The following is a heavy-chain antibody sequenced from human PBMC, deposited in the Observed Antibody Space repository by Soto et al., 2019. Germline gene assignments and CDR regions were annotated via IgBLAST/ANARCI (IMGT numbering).Heavy chain of an antibody. CDR2: INPSGGST. J-gene: IGHJ6*02. D-gene: IGHD1-26*01. V-gene: IGHV1-46*01. Sequence: GASVKVSCKASGYTFTSYYMHWVRQAPGQGLEWMGIINPSGGSTNYAQKFQGRVTITADESTSTAYMELSSLRSEDTAVYYCATYPRGRGYYYGMDVWGQGTTVTVSS. CDR1: GYTFTSYY. CDR3: ATYPRGRGYYYGMDV.